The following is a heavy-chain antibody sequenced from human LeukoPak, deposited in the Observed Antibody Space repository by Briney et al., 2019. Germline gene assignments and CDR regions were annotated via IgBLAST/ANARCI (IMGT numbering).Heavy chain of an antibody. V-gene: IGHV1-2*02. CDR1: GYTFTDYY. CDR3: ASGQYGDYGIDY. Sequence: ASVKVSCKASGYTFTDYYMHWVRQAPGQGLEWMGWINPSSGGTNYAQKFQGRVTMTRDTSISTAYMELSRLRSDDTAVYYCASGQYGDYGIDYWGQGTLVTVSS. CDR2: INPSSGGT. J-gene: IGHJ4*02. D-gene: IGHD4-17*01.